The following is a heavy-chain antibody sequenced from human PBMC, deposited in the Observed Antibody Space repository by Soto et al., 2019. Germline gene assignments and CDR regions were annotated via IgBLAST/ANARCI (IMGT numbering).Heavy chain of an antibody. J-gene: IGHJ4*02. CDR1: GFTFTTSA. V-gene: IGHV3-23*01. CDR3: GGHWYNY. Sequence: GGSLRLSCAASGFTFTTSAISWVRQAPGKGLEWISLIHIPGGRATYADSVRGRFTISIDNSENTVFLQMNSLRAEDTAIYYCGGHWYNYWGQGTLVTVSS. D-gene: IGHD1-20*01. CDR2: IHIPGGRA.